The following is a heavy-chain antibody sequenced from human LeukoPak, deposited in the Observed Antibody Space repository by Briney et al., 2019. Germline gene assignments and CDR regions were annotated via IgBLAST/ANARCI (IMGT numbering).Heavy chain of an antibody. CDR2: IKHDGSDT. CDR1: GFTFSSYW. D-gene: IGHD6-13*01. CDR3: ARRIAATGMKYFDY. V-gene: IGHV3-7*05. J-gene: IGHJ4*02. Sequence: PGGSLRLSCAASGFTFSSYWMSWVRQAPGKGLEWVANIKHDGSDTNYVDSVKGRFTISRDNAKHSLYLQMNSLRAEDTAMYYCARRIAATGMKYFDYWGQGTLSPSPQ.